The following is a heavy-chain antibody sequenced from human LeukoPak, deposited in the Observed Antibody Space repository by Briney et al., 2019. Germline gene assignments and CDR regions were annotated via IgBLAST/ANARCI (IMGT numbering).Heavy chain of an antibody. J-gene: IGHJ3*02. Sequence: GGSLRLSCAASGFTFSSYWMTWVRQAPGKGLEWVANIKQDGSEKYYVDSMKGRFTISRDNAKNSLYLQMNSLRAEDTAVYYCARDAFSRISIFGVVSDAFDIWGQGTMVTVSS. CDR2: IKQDGSEK. V-gene: IGHV3-7*01. CDR3: ARDAFSRISIFGVVSDAFDI. CDR1: GFTFSSYW. D-gene: IGHD3-3*01.